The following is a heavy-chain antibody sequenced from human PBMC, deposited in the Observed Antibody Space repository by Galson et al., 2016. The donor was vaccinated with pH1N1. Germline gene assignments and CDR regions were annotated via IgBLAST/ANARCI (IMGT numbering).Heavy chain of an antibody. J-gene: IGHJ4*02. CDR1: GFSLRPNSVG. Sequence: PALVKPTQTLTLTCSFSGFSLRPNSVGVGWIRQPPGKALEWLALIYWDDDKRYSPSLKSRLSITEDTSKSQVVLKMATIDPADTATYYCVHSTRKLGDCDGAPSYFYYFETWGQGTLVTVSS. CDR2: IYWDDDK. CDR3: VHSTRKLGDCDGAPSYFYYFET. V-gene: IGHV2-5*02. D-gene: IGHD2-21*01.